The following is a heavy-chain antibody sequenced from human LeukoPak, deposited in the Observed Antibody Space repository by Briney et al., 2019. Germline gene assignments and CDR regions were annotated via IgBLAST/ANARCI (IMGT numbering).Heavy chain of an antibody. CDR2: IYDSGST. CDR1: GGSISSYY. D-gene: IGHD3-22*01. J-gene: IGHJ4*02. Sequence: SETLSLTCTVSGGSISSYYWSWIRQPPGKGLEWIGNIYDSGSTNYNPSLKSRVTISVDTSKNQCSLKLSSVTAADTAVYYCARQSISGSSLSYFDYWGQGTLVNVSP. CDR3: ARQSISGSSLSYFDY. V-gene: IGHV4-59*01.